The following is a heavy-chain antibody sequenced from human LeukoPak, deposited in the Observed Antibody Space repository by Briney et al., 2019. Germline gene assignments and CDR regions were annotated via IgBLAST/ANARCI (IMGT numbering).Heavy chain of an antibody. Sequence: EASVKVSCKASGYTFTSYGISWVRQAAGQGLEWRGWISGYNGYTHYANNHQGRVTMTTDTSTSTAYMELRSLRSDDTAVYYCARDEARYSSGYYPNWFDPWGQGTLVTVSS. D-gene: IGHD3-22*01. CDR1: GYTFTSYG. V-gene: IGHV1-18*01. J-gene: IGHJ5*02. CDR2: ISGYNGYT. CDR3: ARDEARYSSGYYPNWFDP.